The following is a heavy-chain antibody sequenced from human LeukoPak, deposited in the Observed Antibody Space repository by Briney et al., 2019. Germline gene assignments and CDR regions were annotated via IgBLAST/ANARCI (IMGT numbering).Heavy chain of an antibody. CDR3: ARLGYCSESSCYPFDY. J-gene: IGHJ4*02. D-gene: IGHD2-2*01. CDR2: IIPIFGTA. CDR1: GGTFSSYA. V-gene: IGHV1-69*05. Sequence: SVKVSCKASGGTFSSYAISWVRQAPGQGLEWMGGIIPIFGTANYAQKFQGRVTITTDESTSTAYMELTSLRSEDTAVYYCARLGYCSESSCYPFDYWGQGTLVTVSS.